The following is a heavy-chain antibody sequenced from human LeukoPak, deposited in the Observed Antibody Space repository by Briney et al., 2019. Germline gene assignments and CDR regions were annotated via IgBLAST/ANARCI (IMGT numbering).Heavy chain of an antibody. CDR2: ISGSGGST. J-gene: IGHJ4*02. D-gene: IGHD3-22*01. Sequence: GGSLRLSCAASGFTFSSYAMTWVRQAPGKGLEWVSGISGSGGSTYYADSVKGRFTISRDNSKNTLYLQMNSLRVEDTAVYYCAKLGFDSSGSHTLFDLWGQGTLVTVSS. CDR3: AKLGFDSSGSHTLFDL. CDR1: GFTFSSYA. V-gene: IGHV3-23*01.